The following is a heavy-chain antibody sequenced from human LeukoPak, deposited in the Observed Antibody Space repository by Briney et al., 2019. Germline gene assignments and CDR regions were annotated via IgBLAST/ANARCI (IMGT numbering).Heavy chain of an antibody. CDR1: GGSISSYY. Sequence: SETLSLTCTVSGGSISSYYWSWIRQPPGKGLEWIGYIYYRGSTNYNPSLKRRVTISVDTSKNQFSLQLSSVTAADTAVYYCARGPGVDFWSSFPNGFDPWGQGTLVTVSS. J-gene: IGHJ5*02. V-gene: IGHV4-59*01. CDR3: ARGPGVDFWSSFPNGFDP. D-gene: IGHD3-3*01. CDR2: IYYRGST.